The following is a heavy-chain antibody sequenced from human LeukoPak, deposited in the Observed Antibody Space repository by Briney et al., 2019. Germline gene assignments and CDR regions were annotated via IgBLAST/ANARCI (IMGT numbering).Heavy chain of an antibody. V-gene: IGHV3-21*01. Sequence: GGSLRLSCTVSGLTFSSFTMNWVRQGPGKGLEWVASISNSGDYISYADSLKGRFTISRDNAKNSLFLQMSSLRAEGTAVYYCAREMYAGWYFAFDIWGQGTMVTVSS. CDR2: ISNSGDYI. D-gene: IGHD6-19*01. CDR3: AREMYAGWYFAFDI. J-gene: IGHJ3*02. CDR1: GLTFSSFT.